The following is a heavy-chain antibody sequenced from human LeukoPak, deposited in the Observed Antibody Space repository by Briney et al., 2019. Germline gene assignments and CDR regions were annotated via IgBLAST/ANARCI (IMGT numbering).Heavy chain of an antibody. J-gene: IGHJ4*02. Sequence: GGSLRLSCAASGFTFSPYWMSWVRQAPGKGLEWVANINQDGGEKYYVDSVKGRFTISRDNAKNSLYLQMNSLRAEDTAVYYCARTYRDYYDSLPFDYWGQGTLVTVSS. D-gene: IGHD3-22*01. V-gene: IGHV3-7*01. CDR2: INQDGGEK. CDR3: ARTYRDYYDSLPFDY. CDR1: GFTFSPYW.